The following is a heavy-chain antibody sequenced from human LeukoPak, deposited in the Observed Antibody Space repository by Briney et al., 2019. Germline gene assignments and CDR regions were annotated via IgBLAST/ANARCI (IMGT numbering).Heavy chain of an antibody. J-gene: IGHJ4*02. D-gene: IGHD2-21*01. CDR2: INPGGGTT. Sequence: ASVKVSCKASGYTFTSSHIHWVRHAPGQGLEWMGAINPGGGTTRYAQKFQGRVTVTSDTSTSTVYMQVSSLRSEDTAVYYCATDILSGKNYWGQGTLVTVPS. CDR3: ATDILSGKNY. CDR1: GYTFTSSH. V-gene: IGHV1-46*01.